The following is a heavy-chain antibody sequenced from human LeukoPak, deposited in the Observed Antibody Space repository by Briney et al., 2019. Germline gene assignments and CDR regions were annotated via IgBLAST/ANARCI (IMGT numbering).Heavy chain of an antibody. CDR3: AKAWSSSHNWFDP. D-gene: IGHD3-10*01. J-gene: IGHJ5*02. CDR2: ISGSGGST. CDR1: GFTFSSYA. Sequence: GGSLRLSCAASGFTFSSYAMSWVRQAPGKGLGWVSAISGSGGSTYYADSVKGRFTISRDNSKNTLYLQMDSLRAEDTAVYYCAKAWSSSHNWFDPWGQGTLVTVSS. V-gene: IGHV3-23*01.